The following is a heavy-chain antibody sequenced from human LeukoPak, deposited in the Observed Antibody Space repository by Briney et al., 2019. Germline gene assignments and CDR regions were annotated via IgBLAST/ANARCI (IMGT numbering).Heavy chain of an antibody. Sequence: GGSLRLSCAASGFTFSSYSMNWVRQAPGKGLEWVSSISSSSSYIYYADSVKGRFTISRDNAKNSLYLQMNSLRAEDTAVYYCARDQIGEVDAFDIWGQGTMVTVSS. CDR2: ISSSSSYI. CDR1: GFTFSSYS. CDR3: ARDQIGEVDAFDI. D-gene: IGHD3-10*01. V-gene: IGHV3-21*01. J-gene: IGHJ3*02.